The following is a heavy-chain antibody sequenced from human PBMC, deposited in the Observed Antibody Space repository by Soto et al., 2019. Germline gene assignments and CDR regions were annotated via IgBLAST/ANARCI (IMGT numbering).Heavy chain of an antibody. CDR2: ISSGGDHS. CDR1: GFTFSDYY. J-gene: IGHJ3*02. CDR3: AREYCSSTSCYLDAFDI. D-gene: IGHD2-2*01. Sequence: PGGSLRLSCAASGFTFSDYYMSWIRQAPGKGLEWVSYISSGGDHSHYADSVKGRFTISRDNAKNSLYLQMNSLRAEDTAVYYCAREYCSSTSCYLDAFDIWGQGTMVTVSS. V-gene: IGHV3-11*06.